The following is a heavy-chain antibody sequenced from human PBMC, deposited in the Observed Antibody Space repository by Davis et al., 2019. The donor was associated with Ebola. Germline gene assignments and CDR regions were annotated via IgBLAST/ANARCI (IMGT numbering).Heavy chain of an antibody. J-gene: IGHJ5*02. CDR1: GGTFSSYA. V-gene: IGHV1-69*04. CDR2: IIPILGIA. D-gene: IGHD3-16*01. Sequence: SVKVSCKASGGTFSSYAISWVRQAPGQGLEWMGRIIPILGIANYAQKFQGRVTITADKSTSTAYMELSSLRSDDTAVYYCARLWTLRWGRWFDPWGQGTLVTVSS. CDR3: ARLWTLRWGRWFDP.